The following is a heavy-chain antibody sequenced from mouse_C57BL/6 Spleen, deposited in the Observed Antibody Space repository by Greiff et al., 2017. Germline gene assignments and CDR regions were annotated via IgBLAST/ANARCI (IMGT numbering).Heavy chain of an antibody. CDR3: ARDYGNYPFDY. CDR1: GFTFSSYG. CDR2: ISSGGSYT. V-gene: IGHV5-6*01. Sequence: EVKVVESGGDLVKPGGSLKLSCAASGFTFSSYGMSWVRQTPDKRLEWVATISSGGSYTYYPDSVKGRFTISRDNAKQPLYLQMSSLKSEDTAMYYCARDYGNYPFDYWGQGTTLTVSS. J-gene: IGHJ2*01. D-gene: IGHD2-1*01.